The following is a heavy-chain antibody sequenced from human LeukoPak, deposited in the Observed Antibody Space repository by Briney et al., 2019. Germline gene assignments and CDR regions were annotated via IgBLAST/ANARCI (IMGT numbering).Heavy chain of an antibody. D-gene: IGHD6-13*01. V-gene: IGHV4-59*11. CDR2: THFSGSS. CDR1: GSSIGRHY. J-gene: IGHJ4*02. Sequence: SETLSLTCSVSGSSIGRHYWTWIRQPPGKGLEWIGYTHFSGSSNYNPSLKRRATTSLDRAKNQISLTLTSVTAADTAVYFCARAKAAGSYDFWGQGTLVTVSS. CDR3: ARAKAAGSYDF.